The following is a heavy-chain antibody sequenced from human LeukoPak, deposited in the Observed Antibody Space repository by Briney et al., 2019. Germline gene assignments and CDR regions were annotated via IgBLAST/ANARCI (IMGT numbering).Heavy chain of an antibody. CDR2: IYYSGST. CDR1: GGSISSYY. CDR3: ARAPGWFYYYGMDV. Sequence: IPSETLSLTCTVSGGSISSYYWSWIRQPPGKGLEWIGYIYYSGSTNYNPSLKSRVTISVDTPKNQFSLKLSSVTAADTAVYYCARAPGWFYYYGMDVWGQGTTVTVSS. J-gene: IGHJ6*02. V-gene: IGHV4-59*01. D-gene: IGHD2-15*01.